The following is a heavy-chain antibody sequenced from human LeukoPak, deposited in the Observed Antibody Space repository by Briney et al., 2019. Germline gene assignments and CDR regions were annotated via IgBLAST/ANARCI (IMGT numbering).Heavy chain of an antibody. Sequence: GRSLRLSCAASGFTFDDYAMHWVRQAPGKGLEWVSGISWNSGSIGYADSVKGRFTTSRDNAKNSLYLQMNSLRAEDTALYYCAKAQMATMAFDYWGQGTLVTVSS. CDR3: AKAQMATMAFDY. CDR1: GFTFDDYA. V-gene: IGHV3-9*01. J-gene: IGHJ4*02. D-gene: IGHD5-24*01. CDR2: ISWNSGSI.